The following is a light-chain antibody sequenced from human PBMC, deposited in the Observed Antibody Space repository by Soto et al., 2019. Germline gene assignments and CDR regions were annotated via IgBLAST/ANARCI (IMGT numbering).Light chain of an antibody. V-gene: IGKV1-39*01. CDR1: QTISRN. CDR3: QQGHSAPLT. CDR2: AAS. J-gene: IGKJ4*01. Sequence: DIHMTQSRSSLSASVGDRVTITCRASQTISRNLNWYQQKPGKAPDLLIFAASNLQSGVPSRFSGSGSGADFTLTISSLQPEDFATCYCQQGHSAPLTFGGGTKVDIK.